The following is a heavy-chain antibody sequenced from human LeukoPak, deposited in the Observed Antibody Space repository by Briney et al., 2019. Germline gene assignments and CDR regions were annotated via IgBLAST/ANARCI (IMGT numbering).Heavy chain of an antibody. J-gene: IGHJ4*02. V-gene: IGHV1-69*08. CDR1: GGSFSTNT. D-gene: IGHD2-15*01. Sequence: ASVKVSCKASGGSFSTNTISWVRQAPGQGPEWMGRIIPVLGTAEYAEKFKGRVTIFADKSTSTAYMELSSLKSEDTALYYCARGKGFVGHFDYWGQGTPVTVSS. CDR3: ARGKGFVGHFDY. CDR2: IIPVLGTA.